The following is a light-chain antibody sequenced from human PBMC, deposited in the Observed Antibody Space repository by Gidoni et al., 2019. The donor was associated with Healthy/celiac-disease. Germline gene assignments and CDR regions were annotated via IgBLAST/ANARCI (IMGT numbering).Light chain of an antibody. V-gene: IGKV1-5*03. CDR1: QSISSW. CDR2: KAS. Sequence: DILMTQSPSTLSASVGDRVTITCRASQSISSWLAWYQQKPGKAPKLLIYKASSLESGVPSRFSGSGSGTEFTLPISSLQPDDFATYYCQQYNSYQYXFXQGTKLEIK. J-gene: IGKJ2*01. CDR3: QQYNSYQYX.